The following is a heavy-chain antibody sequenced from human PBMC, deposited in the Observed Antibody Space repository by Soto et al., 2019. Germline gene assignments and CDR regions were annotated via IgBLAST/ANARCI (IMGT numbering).Heavy chain of an antibody. CDR1: GFTFSSYG. J-gene: IGHJ4*02. D-gene: IGHD3-9*01. CDR2: ISYDGSNK. CDR3: AKDLAHDYDILTGYYTDRDY. Sequence: PGGSLRLSCAASGFTFSSYGMHWVRQAPGKGLEWVAVISYDGSNKYYADSVKGRFTISRDNSKNTLYLQMNSLRAEDTAVYYCAKDLAHDYDILTGYYTDRDYWGQGTLVTVSS. V-gene: IGHV3-30*18.